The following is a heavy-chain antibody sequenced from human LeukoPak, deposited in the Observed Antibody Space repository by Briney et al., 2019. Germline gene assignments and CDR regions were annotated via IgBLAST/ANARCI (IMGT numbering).Heavy chain of an antibody. D-gene: IGHD2/OR15-2a*01. V-gene: IGHV4-31*03. Sequence: PSETLSLTCTVSGGSISSGDYHWSWIRQHPGKGLGWIGYIYDGGSSYYKPSLKSRVTISVDASNNQFSLKLSSVTAADTAVYYCAIYFAGAGGRGTWGQGTLVTVSS. J-gene: IGHJ4*02. CDR3: AIYFAGAGGRGT. CDR2: IYDGGSS. CDR1: GGSISSGDYH.